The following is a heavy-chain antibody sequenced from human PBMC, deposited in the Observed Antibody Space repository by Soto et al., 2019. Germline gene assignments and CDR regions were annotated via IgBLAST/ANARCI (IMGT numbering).Heavy chain of an antibody. Sequence: ASVKVSCKASGYTFTSYAMHWVRQAPGQRLEWMGWINAGNGNTKYSQKFQGRVTITRDTSASTAYMELSSLRSEDTAVYYCARGRITMVRGTGTFDIRGQGTMV. CDR2: INAGNGNT. CDR3: ARGRITMVRGTGTFDI. V-gene: IGHV1-3*01. CDR1: GYTFTSYA. D-gene: IGHD3-10*01. J-gene: IGHJ3*02.